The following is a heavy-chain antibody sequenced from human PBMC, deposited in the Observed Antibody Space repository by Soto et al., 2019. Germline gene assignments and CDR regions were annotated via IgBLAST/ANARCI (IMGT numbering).Heavy chain of an antibody. D-gene: IGHD3-3*01. CDR1: GYSSTYYL. CDR2: IFPADSET. V-gene: IGHV5-51*01. Sequence: GEYQTISSKGSGYSSTYYLIAWVRQMPGKGLAWMGIIFPADSETKYSPSFQGQVTISADKSISTAYLQWSSLKASDTAMYYCASFAVVRSPMSYLNYCDPGSLSTV. CDR3: ASFAVVRSPMSYLNY. J-gene: IGHJ4*02.